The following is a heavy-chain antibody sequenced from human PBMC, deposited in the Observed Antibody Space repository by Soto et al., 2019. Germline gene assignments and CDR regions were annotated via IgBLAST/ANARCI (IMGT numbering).Heavy chain of an antibody. Sequence: ASVKVSCKASGGTFSSYAISWVRQAPGQGLEWMGGIIPIFGTANYAQKFQGRVTITADESTSTAYMELSSLRSEDTAVYYCARMGSDTYYDSSDYPSYWGQGTLVTVSS. V-gene: IGHV1-69*13. CDR2: IIPIFGTA. CDR1: GGTFSSYA. CDR3: ARMGSDTYYDSSDYPSY. J-gene: IGHJ4*02. D-gene: IGHD3-22*01.